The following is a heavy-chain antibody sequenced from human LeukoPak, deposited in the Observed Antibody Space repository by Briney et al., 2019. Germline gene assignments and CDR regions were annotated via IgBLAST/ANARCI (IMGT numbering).Heavy chain of an antibody. V-gene: IGHV4-34*01. J-gene: IGHJ5*02. CDR1: GGSSSGNY. Sequence: PSETLSLTCAVYGGSSSGNYWSWIRQPPGKGLEWRGEINHSGSTNYNPSLKSRVTISVDTSKNQFSLKLSSVTAADTAVYYCARRRSSVVVAARPYNWFDPWGQGTLVTVSS. CDR3: ARRRSSVVVAARPYNWFDP. D-gene: IGHD2-15*01. CDR2: INHSGST.